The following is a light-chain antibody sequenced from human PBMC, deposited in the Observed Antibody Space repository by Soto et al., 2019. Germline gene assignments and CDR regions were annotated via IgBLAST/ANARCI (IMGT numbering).Light chain of an antibody. V-gene: IGKV3-20*01. J-gene: IGKJ5*01. CDR2: GAS. CDR3: QQYGTSIT. Sequence: EIVLTQSPGTLSLTTGERATLSCRASQSFSSSYLAWYQQKPGQAPRLLIYGASSRATGIPDRFSGSGSGTDFTLTISRLEPEDFAMYYCQQYGTSITFGQGTRLEI. CDR1: QSFSSSY.